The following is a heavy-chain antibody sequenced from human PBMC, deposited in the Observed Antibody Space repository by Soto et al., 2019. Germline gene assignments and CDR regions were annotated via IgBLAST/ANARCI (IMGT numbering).Heavy chain of an antibody. J-gene: IGHJ4*02. CDR1: GGTLNTYA. V-gene: IGHV1-69*01. D-gene: IGHD3-22*01. Sequence: QVQLVQSGAEVQKPGSSVKVSCKASGGTLNTYAINWVRQAPGQGFEWMGGTTPILGTTDYAQKFQGRLTISADEARNTLYMELRSLTSDDTAVYYGTRSESSDTGDHWGQGTLVVVSS. CDR2: TTPILGTT. CDR3: TRSESSDTGDH.